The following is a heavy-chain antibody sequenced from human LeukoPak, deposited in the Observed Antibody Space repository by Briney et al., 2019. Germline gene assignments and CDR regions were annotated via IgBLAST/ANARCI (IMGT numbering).Heavy chain of an antibody. Sequence: SETLSLTCAVYGGSFSGYYWSWIRQPPGKGLEWIGEINHSGSTNYNPSLKSRVTISVDTSKNRFSLKLSSVTAADTAMYYCARQTGSGLFTLPGGQGTLVTVSS. CDR1: GGSFSGYY. CDR2: INHSGST. V-gene: IGHV4-34*01. J-gene: IGHJ4*02. D-gene: IGHD3/OR15-3a*01. CDR3: ARQTGSGLFTLP.